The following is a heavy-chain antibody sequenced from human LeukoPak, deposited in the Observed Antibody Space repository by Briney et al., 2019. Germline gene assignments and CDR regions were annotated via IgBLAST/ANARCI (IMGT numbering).Heavy chain of an antibody. V-gene: IGHV3-74*01. J-gene: IGHJ3*02. CDR1: GFTFSSYW. D-gene: IGHD3-3*01. CDR2: INSDGSST. Sequence: GGSLRLSCAASGFTFSSYWMHWVRQAPGKGLAWVSRINSDGSSTSYADSVKGRFTISRDNAKNTLYLQMNSLRAEDTAVYYCARENYDFWSGYSYAFDIWGQGTMVTVSS. CDR3: ARENYDFWSGYSYAFDI.